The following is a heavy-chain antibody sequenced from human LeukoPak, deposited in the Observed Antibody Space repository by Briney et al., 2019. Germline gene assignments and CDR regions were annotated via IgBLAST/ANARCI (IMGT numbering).Heavy chain of an antibody. CDR1: GGTFSSYA. D-gene: IGHD6-19*01. V-gene: IGHV1-69*13. CDR2: IIPIFGTA. J-gene: IGHJ5*02. CDR3: AKDAMVDSSSGWYVR. Sequence: SVKVSCKASGGTFSSYAINWVRQAPGQGLEWMGGIIPIFGTANYAQKFQGRVTITADESTSTAYMELSSLRSEDTAVYYCAKDAMVDSSSGWYVRWGQGTLVTVSS.